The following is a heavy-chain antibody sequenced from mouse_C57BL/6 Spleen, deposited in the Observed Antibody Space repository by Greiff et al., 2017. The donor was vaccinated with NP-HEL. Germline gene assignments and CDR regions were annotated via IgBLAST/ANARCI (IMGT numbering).Heavy chain of an antibody. D-gene: IGHD4-1*01. CDR1: GYTFTSYW. V-gene: IGHV1-64*01. CDR3: ARGALGTGYFDY. J-gene: IGHJ2*01. Sequence: QAQLQQPGAELVKPGASVKLSCKASGYTFTSYWMHWVKQRPGQGLEWIGMIHPNSGSTNYNEKFKSKATLTVDKSSSTAYMQLSSLTSEDSAVYYCARGALGTGYFDYWGQGTTLTVSS. CDR2: IHPNSGST.